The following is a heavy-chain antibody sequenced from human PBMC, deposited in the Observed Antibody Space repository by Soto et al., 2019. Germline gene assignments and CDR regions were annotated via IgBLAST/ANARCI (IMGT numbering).Heavy chain of an antibody. CDR3: ARGLTLGAFDI. CDR1: RGLFSSYV. J-gene: IGHJ3*02. CDR2: INPSGGST. Sequence: GASVKVSCKAPRGLFSSYVFNWVRQAPGQGLEWMGIINPSGGSTSYAQKFQGRVTMTRDTSTSTVYMELSSLRSEDTAVYYCARGLTLGAFDIWGQGTMVTVSS. V-gene: IGHV1-46*03.